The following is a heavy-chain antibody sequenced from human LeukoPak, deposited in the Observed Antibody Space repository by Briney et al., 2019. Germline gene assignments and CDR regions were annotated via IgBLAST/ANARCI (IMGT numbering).Heavy chain of an antibody. J-gene: IGHJ4*02. D-gene: IGHD3-22*01. Sequence: PGGSLRLSCAASGFTFSAYSMNWVRQAPGKGLEWVSYISGSGSTIKNADSVRGRFTISRDNDKSSLYLQMNSLRVEDTAVYYCARVLSGYFAFDYWGQGTLVTVSS. CDR2: ISGSGSTI. CDR1: GFTFSAYS. CDR3: ARVLSGYFAFDY. V-gene: IGHV3-48*04.